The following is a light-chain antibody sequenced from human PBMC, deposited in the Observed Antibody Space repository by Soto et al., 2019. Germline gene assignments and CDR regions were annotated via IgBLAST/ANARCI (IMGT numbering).Light chain of an antibody. J-gene: IGKJ1*01. Sequence: EIVMTQSPGTLSGSPGERATLSCRASQSVSSYLAWYQQKPGQAPRLLIYGASTRATGIPDRFGGSGSGTDFTLTISRLEPEDFAVYYCQQYSFLPRTFGQGTKVDIK. CDR2: GAS. CDR1: QSVSSY. CDR3: QQYSFLPRT. V-gene: IGKV3-20*01.